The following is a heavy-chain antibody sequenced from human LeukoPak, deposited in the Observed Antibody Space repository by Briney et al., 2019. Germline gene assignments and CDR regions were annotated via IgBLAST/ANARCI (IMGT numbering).Heavy chain of an antibody. D-gene: IGHD4-17*01. J-gene: IGHJ6*04. CDR2: IIPIFGTA. CDR3: ARRGDYGLSSTYYYYGMDV. CDR1: GGTFSSYA. V-gene: IGHV1-69*13. Sequence: GASVKVSCKASGGTFSSYAISWVRQAPGQGLEWMGGIIPIFGTANHAQKFQGRVTITADESTSTAYMELSSLRSEDTAVYYCARRGDYGLSSTYYYYGMDVWGKGTTVTVSS.